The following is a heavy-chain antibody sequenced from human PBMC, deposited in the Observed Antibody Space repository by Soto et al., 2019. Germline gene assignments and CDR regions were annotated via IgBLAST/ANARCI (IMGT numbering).Heavy chain of an antibody. CDR3: VRYCSGGSCPDAFDI. D-gene: IGHD2-15*01. CDR1: GFTFSDSA. J-gene: IGHJ3*02. V-gene: IGHV3-73*02. Sequence: EVQLVESGGGLVQPGGSLKLSCAASGFTFSDSAIHWVRQASGKGLEWVGRIRSKANSDAIVYAASVKGRFTISRDDSKNTAYLQMNSLKTEDTAVYYCVRYCSGGSCPDAFDIWGQVTMVTVSS. CDR2: IRSKANSDAI.